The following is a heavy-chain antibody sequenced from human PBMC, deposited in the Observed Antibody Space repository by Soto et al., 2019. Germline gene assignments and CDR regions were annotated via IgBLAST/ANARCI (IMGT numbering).Heavy chain of an antibody. CDR1: GGSITSGNYF. J-gene: IGHJ4*02. CDR3: ARGPVVTPFVDY. CDR2: IYYSGST. V-gene: IGHV4-61*01. Sequence: SETLSLTCTVSGGSITSGNYFWNWIRQPPGKGLEWIGHIYYSGSTNYNPSLKSRVSISVDASKNQFSLKLSSVTAADTAIYYCARGPVVTPFVDYWGQGILVTVSS. D-gene: IGHD2-21*02.